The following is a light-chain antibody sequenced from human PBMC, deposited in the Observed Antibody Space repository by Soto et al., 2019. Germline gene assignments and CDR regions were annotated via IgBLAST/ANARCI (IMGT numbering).Light chain of an antibody. Sequence: QSALTQPASVSGSPGQSITISCTGTSSDVGGYNYVSWYQQHPGKAPKLMIYEVTDRPSGVSNRFSGSKSANTASLTISGLQAEDEAEYYCSSYSSSSTHVVFGGGTKLTVL. J-gene: IGLJ2*01. CDR2: EVT. CDR3: SSYSSSSTHVV. CDR1: SSDVGGYNY. V-gene: IGLV2-14*01.